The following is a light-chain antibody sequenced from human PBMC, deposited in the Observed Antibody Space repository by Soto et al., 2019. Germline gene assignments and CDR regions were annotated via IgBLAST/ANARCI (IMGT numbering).Light chain of an antibody. CDR3: QHCNDWPHT. V-gene: IGKV3-15*01. Sequence: EIVMTQSPATLSVSPGERATLSCRASQSVSSNLAWYQQKPGQAPRLLIYGAFTRATGIPARFSGRGSGTEFTLTISSLQSEACAVYYCQHCNDWPHTFGQGTKLEIK. CDR2: GAF. CDR1: QSVSSN. J-gene: IGKJ2*01.